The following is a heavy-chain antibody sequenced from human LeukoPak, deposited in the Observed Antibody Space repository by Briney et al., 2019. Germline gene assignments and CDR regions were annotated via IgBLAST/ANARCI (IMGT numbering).Heavy chain of an antibody. CDR2: ISYIGTT. CDR1: GDSFSSRY. Sequence: SETLSLICAVSGDSFSSRYWTWIRQPPGRGLEWIGYISYIGTTNYNPSLKSRVTISIDTSKNQFSLKLSSVTTADTAVYYCARDLVTVTKGFDIWGLGTMVSVSS. D-gene: IGHD4-17*01. J-gene: IGHJ3*02. CDR3: ARDLVTVTKGFDI. V-gene: IGHV4-59*11.